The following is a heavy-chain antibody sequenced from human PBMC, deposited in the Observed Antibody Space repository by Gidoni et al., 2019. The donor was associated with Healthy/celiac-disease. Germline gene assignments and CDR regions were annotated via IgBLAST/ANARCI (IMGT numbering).Heavy chain of an antibody. CDR3: ARAGYSSSWYGGYYYYYGMDV. J-gene: IGHJ6*02. CDR2: ISYDGSNK. Sequence: QVQLVESGGGVVQPGRSLRLSCAASGFTFSSYDMHWVRQAPGKGIEWVAVISYDGSNKYYADSVKGRFTISRDNSKNTLYLQMNSLRAEDTAVYYCARAGYSSSWYGGYYYYYGMDVWGQGTTVTVSS. CDR1: GFTFSSYD. D-gene: IGHD6-13*01. V-gene: IGHV3-30*01.